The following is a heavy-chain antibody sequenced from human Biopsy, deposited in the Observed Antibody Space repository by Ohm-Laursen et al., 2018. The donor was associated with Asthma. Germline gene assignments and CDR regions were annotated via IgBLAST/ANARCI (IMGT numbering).Heavy chain of an antibody. CDR1: GGTFNTYV. D-gene: IGHD2-2*01. V-gene: IGHV1-69*13. Sequence: SVKVSCKSLGGTFNTYVIGWVQQAPGQGLEWMGGINSVFGTTTYPQKFQDRVTITADESTSTVYMELSSLRSEDTAVYYCARKAGSCISRTCYALDFWGQGTVVTVSS. CDR2: INSVFGTT. CDR3: ARKAGSCISRTCYALDF. J-gene: IGHJ4*02.